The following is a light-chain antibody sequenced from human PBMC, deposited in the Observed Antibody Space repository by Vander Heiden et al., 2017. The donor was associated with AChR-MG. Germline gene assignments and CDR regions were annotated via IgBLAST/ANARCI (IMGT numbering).Light chain of an antibody. CDR1: KLGDKY. CDR2: QDT. V-gene: IGLV3-1*01. J-gene: IGLJ2*01. CDR3: QAWDSSTAV. Sequence: SYELTQPPSVSVSPGQTASITCSGNKLGDKYGSRYQQKPGQAPVLVIYQDTKRPSGIPERFSGSNSGNTATLTISGTQAMDEADYYCQAWDSSTAVFGGGTKLTVL.